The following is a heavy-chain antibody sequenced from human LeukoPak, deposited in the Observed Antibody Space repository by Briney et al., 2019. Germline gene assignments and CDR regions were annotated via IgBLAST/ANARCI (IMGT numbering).Heavy chain of an antibody. Sequence: GGSLRLSCAASGFTFNIYEMNWVRQAPGKGPEWISYISSSGRSIYYADSVKGRFTISRDNAKNSVYLQMNSLRVEDTAIYYCARDCSSTSCYNRAFDIWGQGTMVTVSS. D-gene: IGHD2-2*02. V-gene: IGHV3-48*03. CDR1: GFTFNIYE. J-gene: IGHJ3*02. CDR2: ISSSGRSI. CDR3: ARDCSSTSCYNRAFDI.